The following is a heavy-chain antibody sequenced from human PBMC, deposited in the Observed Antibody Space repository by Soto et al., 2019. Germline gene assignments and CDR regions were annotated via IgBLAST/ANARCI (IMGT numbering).Heavy chain of an antibody. J-gene: IGHJ6*02. D-gene: IGHD5-18*01. Sequence: QVQLVQSGAEVKKPGSSVKVSCKASGGTFTSYAISWVRQAPGQGLEWMGGIIPIFGTADYAQKFQGRVTITADESTSTAYMELSSLISEDTAVYYGATQGLPNYYYYGMDVWGQGTTVTVSS. CDR2: IIPIFGTA. CDR1: GGTFTSYA. V-gene: IGHV1-69*12. CDR3: ATQGLPNYYYYGMDV.